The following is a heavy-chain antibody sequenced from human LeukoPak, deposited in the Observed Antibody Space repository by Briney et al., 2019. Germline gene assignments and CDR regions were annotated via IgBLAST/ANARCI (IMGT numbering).Heavy chain of an antibody. D-gene: IGHD3-22*01. V-gene: IGHV4-59*01. CDR2: IYYSGST. CDR3: AIDYYDSSGYDAFDI. CDR1: GGSISSYY. Sequence: PSETLSLTXTVSGGSISSYYWSWIRQPPGKGLEWIGYIYYSGSTNYNPSLKSRVTISVDTSKNQFSLKLSSVTAADTAVYYCAIDYYDSSGYDAFDIWGQGTMVTVSS. J-gene: IGHJ3*02.